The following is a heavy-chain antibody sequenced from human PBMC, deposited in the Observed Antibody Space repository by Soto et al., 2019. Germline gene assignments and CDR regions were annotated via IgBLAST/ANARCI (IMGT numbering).Heavy chain of an antibody. V-gene: IGHV1-58*01. CDR1: GFTFTSSA. CDR3: AADRKYCGGDCYVA. Sequence: QMQLVQSGPEVKKPGTSVKVSCKASGFTFTSSAVQWVRQARGQRLEWIGWIVVGSGNTNYAQKFQERVTITRDMSTSTAYLELSSLRSEETAVYYCAADRKYCGGDCYVACGQGTLVTVSS. CDR2: IVVGSGNT. D-gene: IGHD2-21*02. J-gene: IGHJ5*02.